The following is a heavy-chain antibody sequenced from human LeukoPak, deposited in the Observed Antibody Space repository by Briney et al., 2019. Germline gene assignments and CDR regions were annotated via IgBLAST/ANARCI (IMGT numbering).Heavy chain of an antibody. D-gene: IGHD1-26*01. CDR1: GGTFSSYA. Sequence: ASVKVSCKASGGTFSSYAISWVRQAPGQGLEWMGGIIPIFGTANYAQKFQGRVTITADESTSTAYMELSSLRSEDTAVYYCAREVGASRGGAFGIWGQGTMVTVSS. V-gene: IGHV1-69*13. J-gene: IGHJ3*02. CDR3: AREVGASRGGAFGI. CDR2: IIPIFGTA.